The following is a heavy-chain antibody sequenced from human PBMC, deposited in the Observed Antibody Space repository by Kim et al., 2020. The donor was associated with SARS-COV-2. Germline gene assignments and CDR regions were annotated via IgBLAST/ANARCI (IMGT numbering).Heavy chain of an antibody. CDR3: TTDAPGYCSSTSCPDAFDI. Sequence: GGSLRLSCAASGFTFSNAWMSWVRQAPGKGLEWVGRIKSKTDGGTTDYAAPVKGRFTISRDDSKNTLYLQMNSLKTEDTAVYYCTTDAPGYCSSTSCPDAFDIWDQGTMVTVSS. J-gene: IGHJ3*02. D-gene: IGHD2-2*01. CDR1: GFTFSNAW. V-gene: IGHV3-15*01. CDR2: IKSKTDGGTT.